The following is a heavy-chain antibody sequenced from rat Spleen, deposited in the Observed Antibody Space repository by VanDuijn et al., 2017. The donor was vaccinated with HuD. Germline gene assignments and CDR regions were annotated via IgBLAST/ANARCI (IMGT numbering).Heavy chain of an antibody. CDR3: ARQAGDY. D-gene: IGHD5-1*01. Sequence: EVKLVESGGGLVQPGRSLKLSCAASGFTFSDYYMAWVRQAPTKGLEWVAIISYDGLGTYYRDSVKGRFTISRDNPKSTLYLQMDSLRSEDTATYYCARQAGDYWGQGVMVTVSS. V-gene: IGHV5-29*01. CDR2: ISYDGLGT. J-gene: IGHJ2*01. CDR1: GFTFSDYY.